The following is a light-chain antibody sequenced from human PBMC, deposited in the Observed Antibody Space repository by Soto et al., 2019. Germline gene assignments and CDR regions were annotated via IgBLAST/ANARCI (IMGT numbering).Light chain of an antibody. CDR3: QSLGTGIQV. Sequence: QPVLTQSPSVSASLGASVKLTCTLSSGHSTYAIAWHQQQSEKGPRFLMKINSDGSHSKGDGFFDRFSGSSSGAERHLTISSLQSEDEADSYCQSLGTGIQVFGGGTKLTVL. V-gene: IGLV4-69*01. CDR2: INSDGSH. J-gene: IGLJ3*02. CDR1: SGHSTYA.